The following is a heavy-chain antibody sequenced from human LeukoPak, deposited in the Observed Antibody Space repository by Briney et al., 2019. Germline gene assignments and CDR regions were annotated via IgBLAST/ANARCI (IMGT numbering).Heavy chain of an antibody. CDR2: ISSSSSYI. CDR3: ARVFRIVVVEHNAFDI. CDR1: GFTFSTYA. J-gene: IGHJ3*02. V-gene: IGHV3-21*01. Sequence: KPGGSLRLSCVASGFTFSTYAMNWVRQAPGKGLEWVSSISSSSSYIYYADSVKGRFTISRDNAKNSLYLQMNSLRAEDTAVYYCARVFRIVVVEHNAFDIWGQGTMVTVSS. D-gene: IGHD3-22*01.